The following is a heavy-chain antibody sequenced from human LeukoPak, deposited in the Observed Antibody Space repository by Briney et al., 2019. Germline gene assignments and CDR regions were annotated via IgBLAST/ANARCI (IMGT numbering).Heavy chain of an antibody. Sequence: ASVKVSCKASGYTFTSYDFNWLRQATGQGPEWMGWMNPNSGATGYAQKFQGRVTMTRSASINTAYMELSNLRSDDTAVYYCARSAPTDYDFWSGSTYGMGVWGQGTTVTVSS. V-gene: IGHV1-8*01. CDR3: ARSAPTDYDFWSGSTYGMGV. CDR1: GYTFTSYD. D-gene: IGHD3-3*01. J-gene: IGHJ6*02. CDR2: MNPNSGAT.